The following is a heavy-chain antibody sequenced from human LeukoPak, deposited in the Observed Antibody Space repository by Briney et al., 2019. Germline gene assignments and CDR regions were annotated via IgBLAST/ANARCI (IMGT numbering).Heavy chain of an antibody. CDR3: AKGRQRPYYYYYGMDV. J-gene: IGHJ6*02. CDR2: ISGSGGST. Sequence: GGSLRLSCAASGFTFSSYAMSWVRQAPGKGLEWVSAISGSGGSTYYADSVKGRFTISRDNSKNTLYLQMNSLRAEDTAVYYCAKGRQRPYYYYYGMDVWGQGTTVTVSS. CDR1: GFTFSSYA. V-gene: IGHV3-23*01.